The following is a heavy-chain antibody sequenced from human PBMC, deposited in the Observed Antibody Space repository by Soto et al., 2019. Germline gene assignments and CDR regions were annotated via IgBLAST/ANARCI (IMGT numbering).Heavy chain of an antibody. V-gene: IGHV1-8*01. J-gene: IGHJ4*02. D-gene: IGHD2-2*01. CDR2: MNPNSGNT. CDR3: ARALPSIVVVPAAMSDY. CDR1: GYTFTSYD. Sequence: GASVKVSCKASGYTFTSYDINWLRQATGQGLEWMGWMNPNSGNTGYAQKFQGRVTMTRNTSISTAYMELSSLRSEDTAVYYCARALPSIVVVPAAMSDYWGQGTLVTVSS.